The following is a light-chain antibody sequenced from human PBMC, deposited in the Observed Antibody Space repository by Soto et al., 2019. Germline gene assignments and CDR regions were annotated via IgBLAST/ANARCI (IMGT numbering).Light chain of an antibody. J-gene: IGKJ2*01. CDR3: EQYDRFPYT. Sequence: DIPMTQSPSTLSASVGDTVTITCRASQSISNWLASYQQKPGQAPKLLIHKPSTLESGVPSRFSGSGSGTEFTLTISSLQPHDFATFYCEQYDRFPYTLGQGTKLEIK. CDR2: KPS. CDR1: QSISNW. V-gene: IGKV1-5*03.